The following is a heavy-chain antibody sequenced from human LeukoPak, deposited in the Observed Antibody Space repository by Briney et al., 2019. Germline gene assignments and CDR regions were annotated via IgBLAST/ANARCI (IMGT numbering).Heavy chain of an antibody. V-gene: IGHV4-34*01. CDR1: GGSFSGYY. D-gene: IGHD5-12*01. Sequence: PSETLSLTCAVYGGSFSGYYWSWIRQPPGKGLEWIGEINHSGSTNYNPSLKSRVTISVDTSKNQFSLKLSSVTAADTAVYYCARRSSGYGRGTFDYWGQGTLVTVSS. CDR3: ARRSSGYGRGTFDY. J-gene: IGHJ4*02. CDR2: INHSGST.